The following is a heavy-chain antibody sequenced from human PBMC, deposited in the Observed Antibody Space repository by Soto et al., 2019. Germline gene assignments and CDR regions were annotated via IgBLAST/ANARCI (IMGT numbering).Heavy chain of an antibody. CDR2: ISAYKGNK. CDR1: GYTFTSYG. Sequence: EAPVKVSCKASGYTFTSYGMSWVRQAPGQGLEWMGWISAYKGNKNYAQKLQGRVNMNTDTSTSKAYMEQRSLRNDDTAEYYCALFCTGPSFSCTVLSYSYYGMDVWRQGPTVTVSS. V-gene: IGHV1-18*01. D-gene: IGHD2-8*02. J-gene: IGHJ6*02. CDR3: ALFCTGPSFSCTVLSYSYYGMDV.